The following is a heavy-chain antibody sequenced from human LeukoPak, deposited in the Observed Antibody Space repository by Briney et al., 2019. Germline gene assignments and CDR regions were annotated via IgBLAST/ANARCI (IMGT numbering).Heavy chain of an antibody. Sequence: SETLSLTCAVYGGSFSGYYWSWIRQPPGKGLEWIGEINHSRSTNYNPSLKSRVTISVDTSKNQFSLNLSSVTAADTAVYYCARQEIGLRSFDPWGQGTLVTVSS. CDR1: GGSFSGYY. CDR3: ARQEIGLRSFDP. D-gene: IGHD3/OR15-3a*01. J-gene: IGHJ5*02. V-gene: IGHV4-34*01. CDR2: INHSRST.